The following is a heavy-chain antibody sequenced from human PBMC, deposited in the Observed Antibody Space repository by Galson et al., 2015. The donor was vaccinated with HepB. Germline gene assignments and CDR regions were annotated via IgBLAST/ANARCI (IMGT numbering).Heavy chain of an antibody. CDR3: AFIWFGELFLHWDYYGMDV. CDR1: GGTFSSYA. Sequence: SVKVSCKASGGTFSSYAISWVRQAPGQGLEWMGRIIPILGIANYAQKFQGRVTITADKSTSTAYMELSSLRSEDTAVYYCAFIWFGELFLHWDYYGMDVCGQGTTVTVSS. V-gene: IGHV1-69*04. J-gene: IGHJ6*02. D-gene: IGHD3-10*01. CDR2: IIPILGIA.